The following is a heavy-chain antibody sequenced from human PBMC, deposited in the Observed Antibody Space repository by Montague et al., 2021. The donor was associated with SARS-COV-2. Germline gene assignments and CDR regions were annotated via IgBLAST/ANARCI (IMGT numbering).Heavy chain of an antibody. V-gene: IGHV3-48*03. CDR1: GFTFSSYE. CDR3: ARVEGWTDYYDILTGYSRNFDY. Sequence: SLRLSCAASGFTFSSYEMDWVRQAPGKGLEWVSYISSSGSTIYYADSVKGRFTISRDNAKNSLYLQMNSLRAEDTAVYYCARVEGWTDYYDILTGYSRNFDYWGQGTLVTASS. J-gene: IGHJ4*02. CDR2: ISSSGSTI. D-gene: IGHD3-9*01.